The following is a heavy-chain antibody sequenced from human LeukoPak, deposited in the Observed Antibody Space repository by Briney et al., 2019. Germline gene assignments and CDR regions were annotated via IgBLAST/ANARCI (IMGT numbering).Heavy chain of an antibody. D-gene: IGHD3-10*01. CDR1: GFTFSSYA. J-gene: IGHJ4*02. CDR3: ARKSASGNYPLDY. CDR2: ISGSGGST. Sequence: GGSLRLSCAASGFTFSSYAMSWVRQAPGKGLEWVSAISGSGGSTYYADSVKGRFTISRDKSKNTLYLQMNSLRAEDTAVYYCARKSASGNYPLDYWGQGTLVTVSS. V-gene: IGHV3-23*01.